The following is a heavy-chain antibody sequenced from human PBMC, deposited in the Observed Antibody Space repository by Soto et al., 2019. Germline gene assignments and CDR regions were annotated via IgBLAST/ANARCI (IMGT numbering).Heavy chain of an antibody. V-gene: IGHV1-2*02. CDR2: INPNSGGT. CDR1: GYTFTGYY. J-gene: IGHJ5*02. CDR3: ASHPTGPYSSSSVCFDP. D-gene: IGHD6-6*01. Sequence: QVQLVQSGAEVKKPGASVKVSCKASGYTFTGYYMHWVRQAPGQGLEWMGWINPNSGGTNYAQKFQGRVTMTRDTSISTAYMGLSRLRSDDTAVYYCASHPTGPYSSSSVCFDPWGQGTLVTVSS.